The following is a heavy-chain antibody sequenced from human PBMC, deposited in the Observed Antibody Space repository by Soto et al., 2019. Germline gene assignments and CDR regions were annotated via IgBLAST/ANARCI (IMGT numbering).Heavy chain of an antibody. CDR1: GFSHNNARMG. CDR3: ARILYGSSSRSYYYVRDV. Sequence: QVTLKESGPVLVKPTETLTLTCTVSGFSHNNARMGVSWIRHPPGQTLEWLAHIFANDEESYTTSLKSRLTISKDPSKSQVVLTMSNMDPVDTATYYCARILYGSSSRSYYYVRDVWGQGTTVTVSS. V-gene: IGHV2-26*01. J-gene: IGHJ6*02. CDR2: IFANDEE. D-gene: IGHD6-6*01.